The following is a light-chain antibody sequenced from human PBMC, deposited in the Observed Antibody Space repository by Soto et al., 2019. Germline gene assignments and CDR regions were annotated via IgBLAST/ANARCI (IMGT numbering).Light chain of an antibody. Sequence: DIQLTQSPSSLSASLGDRVTITCRASKTTSIYLNWYQQKPGKAPRLLIYAASSLQSGVSSRFSGNGSGTDFTLTSSSLQPEDFATYYCQQSYGAPPTFGQGTKVESK. CDR1: KTTSIY. V-gene: IGKV1-39*01. CDR3: QQSYGAPPT. CDR2: AAS. J-gene: IGKJ1*01.